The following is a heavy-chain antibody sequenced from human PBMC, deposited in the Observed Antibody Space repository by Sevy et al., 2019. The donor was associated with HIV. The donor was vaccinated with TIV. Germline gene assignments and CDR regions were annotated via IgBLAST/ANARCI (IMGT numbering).Heavy chain of an antibody. V-gene: IGHV3-7*01. J-gene: IGHJ4*02. CDR1: GFTFSSNW. Sequence: GGSLRLSCAASGFTFSSNWMTWVRQAPGKGLEWVANINQDGSEKYYVDSVKGRFTISRDNARNSLYLQRNSLRVGDTAVYYCARVEPRLAVAGLDYWGQGTLVTVSS. CDR3: ARVEPRLAVAGLDY. CDR2: INQDGSEK. D-gene: IGHD6-19*01.